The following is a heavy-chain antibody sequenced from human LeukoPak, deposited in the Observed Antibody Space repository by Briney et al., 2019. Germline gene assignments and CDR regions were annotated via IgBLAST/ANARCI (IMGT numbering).Heavy chain of an antibody. CDR1: GYIFSDYG. V-gene: IGHV1-18*01. CDR2: ITTYSGNT. Sequence: ASVKVSCNTSGYIFSDYGISWVRQAPGQGLEWVGWITTYSGNTKYAQNFQGRVTITADTSTSTAYMEMKSLSSDDTAVYSCTRAATTTKYYYSRTSYWGQGTLVTVSS. D-gene: IGHD3-10*01. J-gene: IGHJ4*02. CDR3: TRAATTTKYYYSRTSY.